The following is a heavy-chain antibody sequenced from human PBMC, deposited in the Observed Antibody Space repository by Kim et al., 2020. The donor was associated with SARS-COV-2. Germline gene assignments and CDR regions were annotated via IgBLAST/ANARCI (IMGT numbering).Heavy chain of an antibody. CDR3: ARESYYSDSSGYALDY. CDR1: GFTFSTYA. Sequence: GGSLRLSCAASGFTFSTYAIHWVRQAPGKGLEGVAIIWNDGSNKYYADSVKGRFTISRDNSKNTLYLQMNSLRAEDTAVYYCARESYYSDSSGYALDYWGQGTLVTVSS. D-gene: IGHD3-22*01. CDR2: IWNDGSNK. J-gene: IGHJ4*02. V-gene: IGHV3-33*01.